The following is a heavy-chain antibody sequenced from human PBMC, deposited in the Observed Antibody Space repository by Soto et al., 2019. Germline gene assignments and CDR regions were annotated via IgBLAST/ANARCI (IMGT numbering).Heavy chain of an antibody. CDR3: ARGYGRIFDY. Sequence: SETLSLTCAVYGGSFSGYYWSWIRQPPGKGLEWIGEVNHSGSTNYNPSLKSRVTISVDTSKNQFSLKLSSVTAADTAVYCCARGYGRIFDYWGQGSLVTGSS. V-gene: IGHV4-34*01. D-gene: IGHD2-15*01. CDR2: VNHSGST. J-gene: IGHJ4*02. CDR1: GGSFSGYY.